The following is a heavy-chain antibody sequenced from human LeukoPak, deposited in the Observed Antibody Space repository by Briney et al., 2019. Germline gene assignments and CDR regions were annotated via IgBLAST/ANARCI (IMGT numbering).Heavy chain of an antibody. CDR2: FYYSGST. CDR3: ARATTGSGWYGGDYFDY. D-gene: IGHD6-19*01. J-gene: IGHJ4*02. Sequence: SEALSLTCIVSGGSISSSSYYWGWIRQPPGRGREWIGSFYYSGSTYYNPSLKSRVTISVDTSKNQFSLKLSSVTAADAAVYYCARATTGSGWYGGDYFDYWGQGTLVTVSS. V-gene: IGHV4-39*07. CDR1: GGSISSSSYY.